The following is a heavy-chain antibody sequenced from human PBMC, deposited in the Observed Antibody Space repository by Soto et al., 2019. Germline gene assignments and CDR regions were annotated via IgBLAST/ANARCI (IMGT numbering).Heavy chain of an antibody. V-gene: IGHV3-30-3*01. CDR3: ARSVDTAMVRTYYFDY. J-gene: IGHJ4*02. CDR1: GFTFSSYA. D-gene: IGHD5-18*01. Sequence: QVQLVESGGGVVQPGRSLRLSCAASGFTFSSYAMHWVRQAPGKGLEWVAVISYDGSNKYYADSVKGRFTISRDNSKNTLYLQMNRLRAENTAVYYCARSVDTAMVRTYYFDYWGQGTLVTVSS. CDR2: ISYDGSNK.